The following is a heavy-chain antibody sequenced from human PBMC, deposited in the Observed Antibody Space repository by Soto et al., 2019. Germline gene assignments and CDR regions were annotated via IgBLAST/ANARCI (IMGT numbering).Heavy chain of an antibody. CDR3: ARVRVTTTQGYYFDY. V-gene: IGHV1-18*01. CDR1: CFTLSHHG. Sequence: APVKGSCKASCFTLSHHGISLGGPAPGQGLEWMGWISAYNGNTNYAQKLQGRVTMTTDTSTSTAYMELRSLRSDDTAVYYCARVRVTTTQGYYFDYWGQGTLITVSS. J-gene: IGHJ4*02. CDR2: ISAYNGNT. D-gene: IGHD4-17*01.